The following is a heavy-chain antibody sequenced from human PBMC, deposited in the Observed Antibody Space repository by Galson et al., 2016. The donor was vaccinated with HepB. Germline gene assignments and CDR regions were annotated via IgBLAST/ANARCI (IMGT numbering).Heavy chain of an antibody. V-gene: IGHV3-74*01. CDR3: ASLNYCDFWSGYHNSYCGLDV. CDR2: MNSDGSST. Sequence: SLRLSCAASGFTFSSYWMHWVRQAPGKGLVWVSRMNSDGSSTIYADSVKGRFTISRDNAKKMLYLQMDSLRVEDTAVYYCASLNYCDFWSGYHNSYCGLDVWGQGTTVIVSS. CDR1: GFTFSSYW. J-gene: IGHJ6*02. D-gene: IGHD3-3*01.